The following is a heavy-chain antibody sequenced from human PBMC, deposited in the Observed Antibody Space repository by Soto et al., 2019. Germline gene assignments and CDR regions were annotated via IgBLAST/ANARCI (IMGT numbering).Heavy chain of an antibody. J-gene: IGHJ5*01. CDR3: AKGLGSGSYAASDS. Sequence: EVQLLESGGGLVQPGGSLRLSCAASGFTFSNYALSWVRQAPGKGLEWVSAITGSGDRTYYADSVKGRFTVSRDNSKNTLSLEMKSLSAEDTALYYCAKGLGSGSYAASDSWGQGTLVTVSS. CDR2: ITGSGDRT. V-gene: IGHV3-23*01. CDR1: GFTFSNYA. D-gene: IGHD1-26*01.